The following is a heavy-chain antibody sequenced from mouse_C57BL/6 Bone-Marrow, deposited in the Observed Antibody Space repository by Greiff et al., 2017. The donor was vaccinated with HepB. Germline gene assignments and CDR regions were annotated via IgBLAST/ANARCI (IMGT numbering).Heavy chain of an antibody. CDR2: IYPGSGST. Sequence: VQLQQPGAELVKPGASVKMSCKASGYTFTSYWITWVKQRPGQGLEWIGDIYPGSGSTNYNEKFKSKATLTVDTSSSTAYMQLSSLTSEDSAVYYCARGRDYYGRGFAYWGQGTLVTVSA. CDR1: GYTFTSYW. CDR3: ARGRDYYGRGFAY. V-gene: IGHV1-55*01. D-gene: IGHD1-1*01. J-gene: IGHJ3*01.